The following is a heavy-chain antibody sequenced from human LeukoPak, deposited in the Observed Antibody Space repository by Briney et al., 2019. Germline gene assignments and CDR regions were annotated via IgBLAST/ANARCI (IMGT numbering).Heavy chain of an antibody. CDR2: IDWDDDK. Sequence: RESGPALVKPTKTLTLTCTFYGLPLSTSGMCVSWIRQPPGKALEWLARIDWDDDKYYSTSLKTRLTISKDTSKNQVVLTMTNMDPVDTATYYCARGKSRGYSTISLDDWGQGTLVTVSS. CDR3: ARGKSRGYSTISLDD. V-gene: IGHV2-70*11. J-gene: IGHJ4*02. D-gene: IGHD6-13*01. CDR1: GLPLSTSGMC.